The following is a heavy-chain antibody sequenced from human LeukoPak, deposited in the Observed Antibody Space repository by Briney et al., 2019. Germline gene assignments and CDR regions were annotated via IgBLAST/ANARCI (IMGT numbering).Heavy chain of an antibody. J-gene: IGHJ4*02. V-gene: IGHV3-23*01. CDR3: TRNSGWDGIS. D-gene: IGHD6-19*01. CDR1: GFTLSSYE. Sequence: GGSLRLSCTVSGFTLSSYEMTWFRQAPGKGLEWVSSIGYGGADSHYADSEKGRFTISRDNSKNTLYLQLSSLRADDTAVYYCTRNSGWDGISWGQGTLVTVSS. CDR2: IGYGGADS.